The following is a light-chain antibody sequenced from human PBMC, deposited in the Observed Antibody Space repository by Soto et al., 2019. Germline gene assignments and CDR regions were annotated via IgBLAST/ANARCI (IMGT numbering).Light chain of an antibody. CDR2: AAS. J-gene: IGKJ1*01. Sequence: DIQMTQSPSSLSASVGDRDTITCRASQGISHFLAWYQQKPGKVPKLLIYAASILQSGVPPRCSGSGSGTDFTLTISSLQPEDVATYYCHKYNTVPRTFGQGTKVEI. V-gene: IGKV1-27*01. CDR3: HKYNTVPRT. CDR1: QGISHF.